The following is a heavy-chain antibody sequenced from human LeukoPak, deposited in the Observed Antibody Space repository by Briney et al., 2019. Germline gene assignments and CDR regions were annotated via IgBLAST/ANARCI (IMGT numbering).Heavy chain of an antibody. V-gene: IGHV4-34*01. Sequence: SETLSLTCAVYGGSFSGYYWSWIRQPPGKGLEWIGEINHSGSTNYNPPLKSRVTISVDTSKNQFSLKLSSVTAADTAVYYCARHHYYDSSGLFDYWGQGTLVTVSS. CDR3: ARHHYYDSSGLFDY. CDR1: GGSFSGYY. J-gene: IGHJ4*02. CDR2: INHSGST. D-gene: IGHD3-22*01.